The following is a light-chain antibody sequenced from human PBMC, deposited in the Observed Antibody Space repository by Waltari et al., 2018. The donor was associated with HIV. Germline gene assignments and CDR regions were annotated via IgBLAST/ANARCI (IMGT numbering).Light chain of an antibody. CDR2: RNN. Sequence: QSVLTQPPSASGTPGQRVTISCSGSSPNIGSTYVYWYQQLPGTAPKLLIYRNNQRPSGVPDRFSGSKSGTSASLAISGLRSEDEADYYCAAWDDSLSVVFGGGTKLTVL. CDR3: AAWDDSLSVV. V-gene: IGLV1-47*01. CDR1: SPNIGSTY. J-gene: IGLJ2*01.